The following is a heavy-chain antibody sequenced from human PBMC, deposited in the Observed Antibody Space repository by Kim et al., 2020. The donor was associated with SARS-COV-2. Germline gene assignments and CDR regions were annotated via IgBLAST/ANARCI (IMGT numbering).Heavy chain of an antibody. J-gene: IGHJ4*02. D-gene: IGHD1-1*01. V-gene: IGHV3-30-3*01. Sequence: GGSLRLSCAASGFTFSSYAMHWVRQAPGKGLEWVAVISYDGSNKYYADSVKGRFTISRDNSKNTLYLQMNSLRAEDTAVYYCARDPDFTTGTTFYFDYWGQGTLVTVSS. CDR2: ISYDGSNK. CDR3: ARDPDFTTGTTFYFDY. CDR1: GFTFSSYA.